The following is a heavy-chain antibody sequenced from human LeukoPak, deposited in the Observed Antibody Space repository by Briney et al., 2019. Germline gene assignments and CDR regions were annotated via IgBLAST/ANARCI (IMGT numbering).Heavy chain of an antibody. V-gene: IGHV3-30-3*01. D-gene: IGHD2-8*01. CDR1: GFTFSSYA. CDR2: ISYDGSNK. J-gene: IGHJ4*02. Sequence: GGSLRLSCAASGFTFSSYAMHWVRQAPGKGLEWVAVISYDGSNKYYADSVKGRFTISRDNSKNTLYLQMKSLRAEDTAVYYCARGRYCTNGVCYWYFDYWGQGTLVTVSS. CDR3: ARGRYCTNGVCYWYFDY.